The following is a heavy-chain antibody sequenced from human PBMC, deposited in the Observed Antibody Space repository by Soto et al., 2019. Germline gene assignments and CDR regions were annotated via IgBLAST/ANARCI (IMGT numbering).Heavy chain of an antibody. CDR2: ITWDDDK. Sequence: QITLKESGPTLVKPTQTLTLTCTFSGFSLSTSGVAVGWIRQPPGKALEWLALITWDDDKRYSPSLKSRLTITKDTSKTQVVLTMTNMDPLDTATYYCANRGFYGDYGYYFDYWGQGTLVTVSS. J-gene: IGHJ4*02. V-gene: IGHV2-5*02. CDR3: ANRGFYGDYGYYFDY. D-gene: IGHD4-17*01. CDR1: GFSLSTSGVA.